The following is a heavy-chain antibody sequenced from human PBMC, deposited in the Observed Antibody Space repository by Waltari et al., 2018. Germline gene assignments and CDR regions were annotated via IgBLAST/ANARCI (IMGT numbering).Heavy chain of an antibody. Sequence: QVQLQESCPGLVKPSQTLSLTCTLPGGSISSGCYYWSWIRQPHGKGLEWIGYIYYSGSTYYNPSRKSRVTISVDTSKNQFSLKLSSVTAADTAVYYCARYYYDSSGYDGGNAFDIWGQGTMVTVSS. CDR3: ARYYYDSSGYDGGNAFDI. J-gene: IGHJ3*02. V-gene: IGHV4-31*03. CDR1: GGSISSGCYY. D-gene: IGHD3-22*01. CDR2: IYYSGST.